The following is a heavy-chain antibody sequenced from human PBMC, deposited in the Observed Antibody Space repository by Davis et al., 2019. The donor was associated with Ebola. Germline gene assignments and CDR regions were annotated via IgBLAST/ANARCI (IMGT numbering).Heavy chain of an antibody. CDR3: ARSGLSFGVVKYHYGMDV. Sequence: GESLKISCAASGFTFSTYWMSWVRQAPGKGLEWVSGISTGGGVTIYADSVKGRFTVSRDNSKKTMYLQMNSLRAEDTAVYYCARSGLSFGVVKYHYGMDVWGKGTTVTVSS. J-gene: IGHJ6*04. V-gene: IGHV3-23*01. CDR2: ISTGGGVT. CDR1: GFTFSTYW. D-gene: IGHD3-3*01.